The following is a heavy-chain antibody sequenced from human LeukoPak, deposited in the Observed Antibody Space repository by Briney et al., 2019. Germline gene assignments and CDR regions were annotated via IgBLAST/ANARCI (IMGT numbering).Heavy chain of an antibody. J-gene: IGHJ4*02. D-gene: IGHD2-2*03. CDR2: INHSGST. CDR3: ARGQPEGLDLAQYYFDY. Sequence: SETLSLTCAVYGGSFNGYYWSWIRQPPGKGLEWIGEINHSGSTNYNPSLKSRVTISVDTSKNQFSLKLSSVTAADTAVYDCARGQPEGLDLAQYYFDYWGQGTLVTVSS. CDR1: GGSFNGYY. V-gene: IGHV4-34*01.